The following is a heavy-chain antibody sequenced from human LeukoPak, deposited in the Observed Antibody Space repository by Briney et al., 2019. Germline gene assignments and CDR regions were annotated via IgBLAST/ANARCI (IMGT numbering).Heavy chain of an antibody. CDR1: GGSISSGSSY. CDR3: ARTQHYDFWSGYYGDY. V-gene: IGHV4-61*02. J-gene: IGHJ4*02. CDR2: IYTSGST. D-gene: IGHD3-3*01. Sequence: PSETLSLTCTVSGGSISSGSSYWSWIRQPAGKGLEWIGRIYTSGSTNYNPSLKSRVTISVDTSKNQFSLKLSSVTAADTAVYYCARTQHYDFWSGYYGDYWGQGTLFTVSS.